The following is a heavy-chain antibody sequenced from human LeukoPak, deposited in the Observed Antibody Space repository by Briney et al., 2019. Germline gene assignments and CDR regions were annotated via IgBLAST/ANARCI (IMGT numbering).Heavy chain of an antibody. V-gene: IGHV3-23*01. J-gene: IGHJ2*01. CDR1: GFTFGTYG. D-gene: IGHD7-27*01. CDR3: ARELVSLGTGYFDL. Sequence: GGSLRLSCEASGFTFGTYGMTWVRQAPGKGLEWVSGITGSSTWTYYADSVRGRFTISRDDSKNTLHLQMNNLTADDTAIYYCARELVSLGTGYFDLWGRGTLVTVSS. CDR2: ITGSSTWT.